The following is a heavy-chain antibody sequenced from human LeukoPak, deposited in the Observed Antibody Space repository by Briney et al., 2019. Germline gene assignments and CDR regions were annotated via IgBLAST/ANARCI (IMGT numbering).Heavy chain of an antibody. CDR1: GLTFSSYA. CDR3: ARYTSGSYCLDY. J-gene: IGHJ4*02. D-gene: IGHD3-10*01. V-gene: IGHV3-30-3*01. CDR2: ISYDGSNK. Sequence: GRSLRLSCAASGLTFSSYAMHWVRQAPGKGLEWVAVISYDGSNKYYADSVKGRYTISRDNSKNTLYLQMNSLRAEDTAVYYCARYTSGSYCLDYWGQGTLVTVSS.